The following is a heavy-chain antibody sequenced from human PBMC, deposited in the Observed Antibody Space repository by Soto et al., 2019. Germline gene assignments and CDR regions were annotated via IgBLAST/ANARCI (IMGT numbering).Heavy chain of an antibody. V-gene: IGHV6-1*01. CDR3: ARVSDGYFDWLLPPQPRIDY. J-gene: IGHJ4*02. CDR2: TYYRSKWYN. D-gene: IGHD3-9*01. Sequence: PSQTLSLTCVISGDSVSSNSAAWNWIRQSPSRGLEWLGRTYYRSKWYNDYAVSVKSRITINPDTSKNQFSLKLSSVTAADTAVYYCARVSDGYFDWLLPPQPRIDYWGQGTLVTVSS. CDR1: GDSVSSNSAA.